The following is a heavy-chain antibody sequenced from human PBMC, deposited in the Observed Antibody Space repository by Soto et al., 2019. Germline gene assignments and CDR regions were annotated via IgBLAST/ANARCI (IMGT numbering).Heavy chain of an antibody. CDR2: SYTTGSA. CDR3: ARDHHYYGSENSTQFHY. D-gene: IGHD3-10*01. V-gene: IGHV4-4*07. Sequence: SETLSLTCTVSGGSITSHYWSWIRQPAGKGLEWIGRSYTTGSANYNPSLQSRVTMSVDTSKNQFSLKLSSVTAADTAVYYCARDHHYYGSENSTQFHYLGQGTLVTVSS. J-gene: IGHJ4*02. CDR1: GGSITSHY.